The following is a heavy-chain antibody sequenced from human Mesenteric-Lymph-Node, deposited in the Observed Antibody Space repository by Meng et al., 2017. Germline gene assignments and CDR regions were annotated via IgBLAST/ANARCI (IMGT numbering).Heavy chain of an antibody. D-gene: IGHD3-10*01. CDR3: ARDKYYYGSGSSNFDY. CDR1: GFTFSSYA. Sequence: GESLKISCAASGFTFSSYAMHWVRQAPGKGLEWVAVISYDGSNKYYADSVKGRFTISRDNSKNTLYLQMNSLRAEDTAVYYCARDKYYYGSGSSNFDYWGQGTLVTVSS. V-gene: IGHV3-30*04. CDR2: ISYDGSNK. J-gene: IGHJ4*02.